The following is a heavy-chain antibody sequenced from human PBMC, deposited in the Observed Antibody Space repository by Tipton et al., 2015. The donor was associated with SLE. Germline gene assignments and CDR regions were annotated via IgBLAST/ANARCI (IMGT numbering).Heavy chain of an antibody. CDR3: ARRRFQSAPDY. V-gene: IGHV4-39*07. D-gene: IGHD2-21*01. J-gene: IGHJ4*02. CDR1: GGSISSSSYS. CDR2: MFRSGST. Sequence: TLSLTCTVSGGSISSSSYSWGWIRQPPGKGLEWIGSMFRSGSTYYNPSLRGRVTISVDTSMNQFSLRLRSVTAADTAVYYCARRRFQSAPDYWGQGTLVSVSS.